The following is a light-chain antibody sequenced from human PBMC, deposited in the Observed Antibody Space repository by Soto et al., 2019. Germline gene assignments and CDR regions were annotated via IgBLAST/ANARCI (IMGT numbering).Light chain of an antibody. J-gene: IGKJ3*01. CDR1: QSISNY. CDR3: QPTHSIHFT. V-gene: IGKV1-39*01. Sequence: DIQMTQSPSPLSASVGDRVTITCRASQSISNYLNWFQQKPGRAPSLLIYAVSSLPGGVPSRFSGSGSETDFPSTISSLQHEDSATYFCQPTHSIHFTFGRGTNVDVQ. CDR2: AVS.